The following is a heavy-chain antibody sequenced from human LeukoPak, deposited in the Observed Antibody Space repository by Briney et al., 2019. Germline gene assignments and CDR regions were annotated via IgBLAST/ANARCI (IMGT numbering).Heavy chain of an antibody. J-gene: IGHJ4*02. CDR1: GFTFTDHP. D-gene: IGHD1-26*01. V-gene: IGHV3-23*01. CDR2: ISGGGGST. CDR3: AKGGKWDVTPFDY. Sequence: GGSLSLSCVASGFTFTDHPMNWVRQAPGKGLEWVSTISGGGGSTYYADSVKGRFTISRDNSKNTLYLQVNSLRAEDTAVYYCAKGGKWDVTPFDYWGQGTLVTVSS.